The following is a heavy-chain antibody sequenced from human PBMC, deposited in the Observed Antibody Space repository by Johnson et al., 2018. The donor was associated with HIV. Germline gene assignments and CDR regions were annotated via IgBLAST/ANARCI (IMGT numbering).Heavy chain of an antibody. J-gene: IGHJ3*02. V-gene: IGHV3-30*03. CDR1: GFTFSNYG. CDR2: ISYDGSHK. D-gene: IGHD3-22*01. CDR3: ARGFVRISMILVADAFDI. Sequence: QVQLVESGGGVVQPGRSLRLSCAASGFTFSNYGMHWVRQGPGKGLEWVAVISYDGSHKYYADSVQGRFTISRDNSKNTLYLQMNSLIAEDTALYYCARGFVRISMILVADAFDIWGQGTMVTVSS.